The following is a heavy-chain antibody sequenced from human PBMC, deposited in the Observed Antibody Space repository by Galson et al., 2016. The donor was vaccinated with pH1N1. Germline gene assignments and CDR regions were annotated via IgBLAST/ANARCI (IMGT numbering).Heavy chain of an antibody. CDR1: GFTFSDYY. CDR3: AKNQGIRDAFDV. J-gene: IGHJ3*01. D-gene: IGHD2/OR15-2a*01. V-gene: IGHV3-23*01. CDR2: VMNNIGTT. Sequence: SLRLSCAASGFTFSDYYMSWVRQAPGKGLEWISVVMNNIGTTFYSESVKGRFTISRDNSKNTLYLEMQSLRVEDTAIYYCAKNQGIRDAFDVWGPGTMVIVSS.